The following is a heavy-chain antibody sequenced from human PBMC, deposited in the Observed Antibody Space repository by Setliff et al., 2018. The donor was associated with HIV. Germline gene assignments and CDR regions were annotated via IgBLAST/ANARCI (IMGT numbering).Heavy chain of an antibody. Sequence: ASVKVSCKASGYTFTSYYLHWVRQAPGQGLEWMGMINPSGGSAGYAQKFQGRVTMSRDTSTSTVYMELSSLRSEDTAVYYCARSSSNWYYYYYMDVWGKGTTVTVSS. CDR3: ARSSSNWYYYYYMDV. CDR2: INPSGGSA. J-gene: IGHJ6*03. V-gene: IGHV1-46*01. D-gene: IGHD6-13*01. CDR1: GYTFTSYY.